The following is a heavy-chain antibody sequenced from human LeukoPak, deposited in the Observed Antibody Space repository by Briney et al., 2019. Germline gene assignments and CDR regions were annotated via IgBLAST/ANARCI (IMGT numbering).Heavy chain of an antibody. CDR1: GGSISSSNYY. J-gene: IGHJ6*02. V-gene: IGHV4-39*07. CDR3: ARASTYYYDSSGYILNGMDV. CDR2: IYHSGST. D-gene: IGHD3-22*01. Sequence: PSETLSLTCTVSGGSISSSNYYWGWIRQPPGKGLEWIGEIYHSGSTNYNPSLKSRVTISVDKSKNQFSLKLSSVTAADTAVYYCARASTYYYDSSGYILNGMDVWGQGTTVTVSS.